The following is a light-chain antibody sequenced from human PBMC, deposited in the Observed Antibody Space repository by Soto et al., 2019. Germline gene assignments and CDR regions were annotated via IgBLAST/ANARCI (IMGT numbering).Light chain of an antibody. V-gene: IGLV1-44*01. J-gene: IGLJ3*02. CDR2: SNN. CDR1: SSNIGSYT. CDR3: AAWDDSLSGPV. Sequence: QSVLTQPPSASGAPGQRVTISCSGSSSNIGSYTVNWYQQFPGTAPKLVIYSNNQRPSGVPDRFSGSKSGTSASLAISGLRSEDEADYYCAAWDDSLSGPVFGGGTKLTVL.